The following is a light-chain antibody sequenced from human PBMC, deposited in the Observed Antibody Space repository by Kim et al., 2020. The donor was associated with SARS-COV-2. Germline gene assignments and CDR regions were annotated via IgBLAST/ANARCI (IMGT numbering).Light chain of an antibody. V-gene: IGKV3-11*01. CDR2: DAS. CDR3: QKRSNWPLT. J-gene: IGKJ4*01. Sequence: EIVLTQSPATLSLSPGERATLSCRASQSVSSYLAWYRQKPGQAPRLLIYDASNRATGIPARFSGSGSGTDFTLTISSLEPEDFAVYYCQKRSNWPLTFGGGTKVDIK. CDR1: QSVSSY.